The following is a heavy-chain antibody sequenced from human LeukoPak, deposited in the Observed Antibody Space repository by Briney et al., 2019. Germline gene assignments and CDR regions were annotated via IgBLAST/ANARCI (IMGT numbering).Heavy chain of an antibody. V-gene: IGHV3-23*01. CDR2: ISGSGGST. J-gene: IGHJ4*02. CDR3: AKRPNYDFWSGYYVDY. Sequence: GGSLRLSCSASGFTFSSYAMNWVRQAPGKGLEWVSAISGSGGSTYYADSVKGRFTISRDNSKNTLYLQMNSLRAEDTAVYYCAKRPNYDFWSGYYVDYWGQGTLVTVSS. CDR1: GFTFSSYA. D-gene: IGHD3-3*01.